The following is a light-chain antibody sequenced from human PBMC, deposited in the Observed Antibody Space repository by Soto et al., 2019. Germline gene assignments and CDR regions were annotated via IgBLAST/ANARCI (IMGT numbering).Light chain of an antibody. Sequence: IQMTQSPSSLSASVGDRVTLTWRASQSISSYLNWYKQKPGKAPKLLIYAASSLQSGVPSRFRGSGSGTDFTLTISSLQPEDFETYYCLQDYNYPRTFGQGTKVDIK. CDR1: QSISSY. CDR3: LQDYNYPRT. V-gene: IGKV1-6*01. CDR2: AAS. J-gene: IGKJ1*01.